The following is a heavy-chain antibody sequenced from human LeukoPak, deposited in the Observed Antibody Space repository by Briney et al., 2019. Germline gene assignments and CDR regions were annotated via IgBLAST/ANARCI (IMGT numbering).Heavy chain of an antibody. Sequence: KSSETLSLTCTVSGGSISSSSYYWGWIRQPPGKGLEWIGEINHSGSTNYNPSLKSRVTISVDTSKNQFSLKLSSVTAADTAVYYCARIMGPFDYWGQGTLVTVSS. V-gene: IGHV4-39*07. D-gene: IGHD2-8*01. J-gene: IGHJ4*02. CDR3: ARIMGPFDY. CDR1: GGSISSSSYY. CDR2: INHSGST.